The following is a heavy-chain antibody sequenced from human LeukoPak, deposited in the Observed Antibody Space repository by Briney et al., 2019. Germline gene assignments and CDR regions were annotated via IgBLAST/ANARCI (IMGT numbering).Heavy chain of an antibody. Sequence: GESVKISCKGSGNSFTSYWIAWVRQMPGKGLEWMGIIYPGDSDTRYSPSFQGQVTISADKSISTAYLQWSSLKASDTAMYYCARSAVAGRRRAFDIWGQGTMVTVSS. J-gene: IGHJ3*02. D-gene: IGHD6-19*01. CDR3: ARSAVAGRRRAFDI. V-gene: IGHV5-51*01. CDR1: GNSFTSYW. CDR2: IYPGDSDT.